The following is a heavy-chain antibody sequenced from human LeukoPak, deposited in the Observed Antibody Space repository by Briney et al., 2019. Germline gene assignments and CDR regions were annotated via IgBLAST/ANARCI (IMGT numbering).Heavy chain of an antibody. D-gene: IGHD2-21*01. CDR3: ARGGAEYYYYYYYMDV. CDR1: GFTFSSYG. CDR2: ISGSGGST. Sequence: PGGTLRLSCAASGFTFSSYGMSWVRQAPGKGLEWVSAISGSGGSTYYADSVKGRFTISRDNSKNTLYLQMNSLRAEDTALYYCARGGAEYYYYYYYMDVWGKGTTVTVSS. J-gene: IGHJ6*03. V-gene: IGHV3-23*01.